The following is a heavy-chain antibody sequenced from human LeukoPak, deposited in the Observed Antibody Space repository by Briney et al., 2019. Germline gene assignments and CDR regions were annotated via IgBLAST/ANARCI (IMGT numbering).Heavy chain of an antibody. J-gene: IGHJ3*02. CDR3: ARHRVGIYSRNHAFDI. D-gene: IGHD2-21*01. V-gene: IGHV5-51*01. CDR1: GYTFSSNW. CDR2: IYPGGSDT. Sequence: GESPKISCKASGYTFSSNWIGWVRQMPGKGLELMGIIYPGGSDTRYSPSFQGQVTISVDKSISTAYLQWSSLKASDTAKYYCARHRVGIYSRNHAFDIWGQGTMVTVSS.